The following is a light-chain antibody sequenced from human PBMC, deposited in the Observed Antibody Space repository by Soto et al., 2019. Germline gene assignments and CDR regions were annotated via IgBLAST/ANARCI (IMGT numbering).Light chain of an antibody. V-gene: IGLV2-8*01. CDR3: SSYTGSNKLV. CDR1: SSDVGGYKY. J-gene: IGLJ2*01. CDR2: EVT. Sequence: QSVLTQPPSASGSPGQSVTISCTGTSSDVGGYKYVSWYQQHPGKAPKLMIYEVTKRPAGVPDRFSGSKSGNTASLTVSGLQAEDEAVYYCSSYTGSNKLVFGGGTQLTVL.